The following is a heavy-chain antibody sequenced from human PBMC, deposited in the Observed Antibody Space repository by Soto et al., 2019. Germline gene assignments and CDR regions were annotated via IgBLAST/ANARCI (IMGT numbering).Heavy chain of an antibody. CDR1: GGSISSGGYY. CDR2: IYYSGDT. D-gene: IGHD3-22*01. Sequence: QVQLQESGPGLVRPSQTLSLTCTVSGGSISSGGYYWSWICQHPGKGLEYIGYIYYSGDTYYNPSLKSRVTISVDTSKNQFSLKLRSVTGADTAVYFCARDYYDSSGRYSDPFHIWGQGTRVTVSS. CDR3: ARDYYDSSGRYSDPFHI. V-gene: IGHV4-31*03. J-gene: IGHJ3*02.